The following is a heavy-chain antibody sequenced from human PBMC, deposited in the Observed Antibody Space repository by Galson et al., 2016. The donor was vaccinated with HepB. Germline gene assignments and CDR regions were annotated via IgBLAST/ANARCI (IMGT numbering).Heavy chain of an antibody. CDR3: ARAFPITLFGWNDYYYGMTS. CDR1: GASIRSYY. V-gene: IGHV4-59*01. J-gene: IGHJ6*04. D-gene: IGHD3-3*01. CDR2: INYGGGT. Sequence: SETLSLTCTVSGASIRSYYWNWIRQPPGKGLERIGYINYGGGTKYNPSLKSRVTISVDTTNNQVSLNLSSVTAADTAVYYCARAFPITLFGWNDYYYGMTSGAKGPRSPSPQ.